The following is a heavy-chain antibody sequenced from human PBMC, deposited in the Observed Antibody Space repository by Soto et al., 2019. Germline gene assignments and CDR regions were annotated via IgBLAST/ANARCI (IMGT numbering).Heavy chain of an antibody. D-gene: IGHD5-18*01. Sequence: EVQLVESGGGLVKPGGSLRLSCVGSGFTFGTCHMNWVRQAPGKGLEWVSSIWTDSSKIFYADSLKGRFTISRDNAFNSLYLQMNSLRDEDTAVYYCARGGYNNGGFDFWGQGSLVTVSS. CDR2: IWTDSSKI. J-gene: IGHJ4*02. V-gene: IGHV3-21*02. CDR3: ARGGYNNGGFDF. CDR1: GFTFGTCH.